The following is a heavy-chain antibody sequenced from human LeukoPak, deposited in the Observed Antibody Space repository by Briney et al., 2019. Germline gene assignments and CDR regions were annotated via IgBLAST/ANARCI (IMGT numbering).Heavy chain of an antibody. V-gene: IGHV4-4*07. Sequence: SETLSLTCTVSGGSISSYYWSLIRQPAGKGLEWIGRIYTSGSTNYNPSLKSRVTMSVDTSKNQFSLKLSSVTAADTAVYYCARDLGYSSGWYTDYFDYWGQGTLVTVSS. CDR2: IYTSGST. CDR1: GGSISSYY. D-gene: IGHD6-19*01. J-gene: IGHJ4*02. CDR3: ARDLGYSSGWYTDYFDY.